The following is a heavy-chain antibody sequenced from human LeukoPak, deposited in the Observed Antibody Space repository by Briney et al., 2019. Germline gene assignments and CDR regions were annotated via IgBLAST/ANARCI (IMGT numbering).Heavy chain of an antibody. Sequence: QPGGSLGLSCAASGFTFSSYAMHWVRQAPGKGLEYVSAISSNGGSTYYANSVKGRSTISRDNSKNTLYLQMGSLRAEDMAVYYCARPHSPEGYCSSTSCYFSSHFDYWGQGTLVTVSS. J-gene: IGHJ4*02. V-gene: IGHV3-64*01. CDR1: GFTFSSYA. CDR3: ARPHSPEGYCSSTSCYFSSHFDY. D-gene: IGHD2-2*01. CDR2: ISSNGGST.